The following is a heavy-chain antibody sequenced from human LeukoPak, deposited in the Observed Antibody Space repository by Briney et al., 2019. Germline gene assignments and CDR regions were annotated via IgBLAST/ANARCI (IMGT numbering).Heavy chain of an antibody. Sequence: SETLSLTCTVSGGSISSSSYYWGWIRQPPGKGLEWIGSIYYSGRTYYNPSLKSRVTISVDTSKNQFSLKMSSVTAADTAVYYCASGLGYCSSTSCYPYYMDVWGKGTTVTVSS. CDR1: GGSISSSSYY. CDR3: ASGLGYCSSTSCYPYYMDV. D-gene: IGHD2-2*01. J-gene: IGHJ6*03. CDR2: IYYSGRT. V-gene: IGHV4-39*01.